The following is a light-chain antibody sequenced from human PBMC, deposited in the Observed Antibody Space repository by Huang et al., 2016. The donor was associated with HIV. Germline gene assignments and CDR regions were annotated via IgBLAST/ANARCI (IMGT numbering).Light chain of an antibody. CDR2: WAS. CDR1: QSVYASSTSKDY. J-gene: IGKJ1*01. CDR3: QQYYSLPQT. V-gene: IGKV4-1*01. Sequence: DIIMSQSPESLTVSLGERATLNCRSSQSVYASSTSKDYMAWFQQKPGQPPKLLLFWASSREGGVPDRCSGNGSGTHFTLTIANRQPEDAAIYYCQQYYSLPQTFGQGTRV.